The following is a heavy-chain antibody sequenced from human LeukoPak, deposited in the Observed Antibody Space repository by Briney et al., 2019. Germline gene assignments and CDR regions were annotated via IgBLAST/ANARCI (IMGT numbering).Heavy chain of an antibody. CDR1: GGSISSFY. Sequence: SSETLSLTCTVSGGSISSFYWTWIRQSPGKGLEWIGYIYNTGTTDYNPSLKSRVTISLDTSKNQLSLKLSSVTAADTAVYYCAKSNGYGLVDIWGQGTMVTVSS. CDR2: IYNTGTT. J-gene: IGHJ3*02. V-gene: IGHV4-59*03. D-gene: IGHD3-10*01. CDR3: AKSNGYGLVDI.